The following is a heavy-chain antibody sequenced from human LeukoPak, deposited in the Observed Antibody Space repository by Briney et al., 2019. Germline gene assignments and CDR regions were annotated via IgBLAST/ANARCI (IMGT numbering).Heavy chain of an antibody. Sequence: VQPGGSLRLSCAASRFTFSSYWMTWVRQAPGKGLEWLANIAHDGREKYSVDSVKGRFTISRDNPKNSLYLQMDSLRAEDTAVYYCARDPRSITFYHGSGSPDKWGQGTLVTVSS. D-gene: IGHD3-10*01. V-gene: IGHV3-7*04. J-gene: IGHJ4*02. CDR3: ARDPRSITFYHGSGSPDK. CDR2: IAHDGREK. CDR1: RFTFSSYW.